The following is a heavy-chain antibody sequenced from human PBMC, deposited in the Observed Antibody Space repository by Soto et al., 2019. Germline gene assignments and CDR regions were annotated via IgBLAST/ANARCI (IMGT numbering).Heavy chain of an antibody. Sequence: ESLKLSFKGSGHRFTSYCITWVRQMPGKGLELMGRIDPSDSYTNYSPSFQGHVNISADKPISTAYLQWSSLKASDTAMYYCARLFYYYDSSGYYSTGASGYYVMDGWGQGTTVTVSS. CDR1: GHRFTSYC. CDR2: IDPSDSYT. CDR3: ARLFYYYDSSGYYSTGASGYYVMDG. V-gene: IGHV5-10-1*01. J-gene: IGHJ6*02. D-gene: IGHD3-22*01.